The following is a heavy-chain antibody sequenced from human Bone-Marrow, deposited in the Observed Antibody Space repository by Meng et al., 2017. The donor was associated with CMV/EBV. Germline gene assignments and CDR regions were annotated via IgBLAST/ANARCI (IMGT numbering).Heavy chain of an antibody. Sequence: GSLRLSCAAYGSPFSGFYWSWIRQAPGKGLEWIGEINHSGGTNYNPSLKSRVTILVVKSKNHFSLRLTSVTAADTAVYYCATGHSSPALGYWGQGSLVTVSS. V-gene: IGHV4-34*01. J-gene: IGHJ4*02. CDR2: INHSGGT. CDR3: ATGHSSPALGY. D-gene: IGHD2-15*01. CDR1: GSPFSGFY.